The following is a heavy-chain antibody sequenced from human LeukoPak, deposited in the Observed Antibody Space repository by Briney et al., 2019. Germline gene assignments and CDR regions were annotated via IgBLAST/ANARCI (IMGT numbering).Heavy chain of an antibody. CDR3: AREMGLWFGELTFDY. J-gene: IGHJ4*02. CDR2: ISSNGGST. V-gene: IGHV3-64*01. Sequence: HPGGSLRLSRAASGFTFSSYAMHWVRQAPGKGLEYVSAISSNGGSTYYANSVKGRFTISRDNAKNSLYLQMNSLRDEDTAVYYCAREMGLWFGELTFDYWGQGTLVTVSS. CDR1: GFTFSSYA. D-gene: IGHD3-10*01.